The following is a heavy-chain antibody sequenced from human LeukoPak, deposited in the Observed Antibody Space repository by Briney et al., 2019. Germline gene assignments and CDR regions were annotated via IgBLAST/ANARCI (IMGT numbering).Heavy chain of an antibody. CDR2: IYYSGST. J-gene: IGHJ5*02. CDR3: AREVYDITPDNWFDP. Sequence: SETLSLTCTVSGGSISSYYWSWIRQPPGKGLEWIGYIYYSGSTNYNPSLKSRVTISVDTSRNQFSLKLSSVTAADTAVYYCAREVYDITPDNWFDPWGQGTLVTVSS. CDR1: GGSISSYY. V-gene: IGHV4-59*01. D-gene: IGHD3-9*01.